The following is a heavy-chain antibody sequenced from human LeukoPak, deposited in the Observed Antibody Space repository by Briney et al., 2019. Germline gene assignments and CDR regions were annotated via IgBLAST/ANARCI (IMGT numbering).Heavy chain of an antibody. V-gene: IGHV1-2*02. CDR3: ATSSGYRNSWGAFDI. CDR1: GYTFTAFY. J-gene: IGHJ3*02. CDR2: MNPRSGYT. Sequence: GASVRVACKTSGYTFTAFYMHWVRQAPGQGLEWMGWMNPRSGYTYYAQNFQGRVSMTRDTSIRTAYMELSGLKPDDTALYHCATSSGYRNSWGAFDIWGQGTMVTVSS. D-gene: IGHD3-16*02.